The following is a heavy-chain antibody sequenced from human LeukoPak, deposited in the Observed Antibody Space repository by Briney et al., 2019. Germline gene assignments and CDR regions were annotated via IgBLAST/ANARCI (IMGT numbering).Heavy chain of an antibody. Sequence: GGSLRLSCAASGCTFSSYWMSWVRQAPGKGLEWVANIKQDGSEKYYLDSVKGRFTISRDNAKNSLYLQMNSLRAEDTAVYYCARDGWLVDYWGQGTLVTVSS. CDR1: GCTFSSYW. CDR2: IKQDGSEK. V-gene: IGHV3-7*03. CDR3: ARDGWLVDY. J-gene: IGHJ4*02. D-gene: IGHD6-19*01.